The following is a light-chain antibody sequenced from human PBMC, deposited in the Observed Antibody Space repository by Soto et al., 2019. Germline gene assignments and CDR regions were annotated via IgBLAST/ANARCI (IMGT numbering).Light chain of an antibody. V-gene: IGLV2-14*01. J-gene: IGLJ2*01. Sequence: QSALTQPASVSGSPGQSITISCTGTSSDVGGYNYVSWYQQHPGKALKLMIYEVIHRPSGVSNRFSGSKAGNTASLTISGLQADDEADYYCCSYTSSDSYVVFGGGTKVTVL. CDR2: EVI. CDR1: SSDVGGYNY. CDR3: CSYTSSDSYVV.